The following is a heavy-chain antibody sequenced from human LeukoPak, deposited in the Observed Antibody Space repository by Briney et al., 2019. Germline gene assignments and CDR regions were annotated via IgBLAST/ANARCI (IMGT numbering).Heavy chain of an antibody. CDR2: MSTNSGDT. CDR3: ARGPPNGGNDG. V-gene: IGHV1-8*01. D-gene: IGHD7-27*01. J-gene: IGHJ4*02. CDR1: GYTFTSYD. Sequence: ASVKVSCKASGYTFTSYDFNWVRQATGQRPEWMGWMSTNSGDTSYAQKFQDRVTMTRHTSISTAYMELSSLRSDDTAVYYCARGPPNGGNDGGGPGTLVTVP.